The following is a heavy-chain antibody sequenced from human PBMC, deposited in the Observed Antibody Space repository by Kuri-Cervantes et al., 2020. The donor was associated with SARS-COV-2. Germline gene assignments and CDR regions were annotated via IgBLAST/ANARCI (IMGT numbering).Heavy chain of an antibody. Sequence: GESLKISCAASGFTFDDYGMSWVRQAPGKGLEWVAVISYDGSNKYYADSVKGRFTISRDNPKNTLYLQMNSLRAEDTAVYYCARDRVVEAFDIWGQGTMVTVSS. CDR2: ISYDGSNK. V-gene: IGHV3-30*03. J-gene: IGHJ3*02. CDR3: ARDRVVEAFDI. CDR1: GFTFDDYG. D-gene: IGHD2-15*01.